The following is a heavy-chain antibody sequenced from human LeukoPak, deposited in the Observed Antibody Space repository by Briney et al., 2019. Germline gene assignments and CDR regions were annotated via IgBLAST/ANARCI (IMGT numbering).Heavy chain of an antibody. CDR1: GGTFSSYA. Sequence: ASVTVSCKASGGTFSSYAISWVRQAPGQGLEWMGGIIPIFGTANYAQKFQGRVTITTDESTSTAYMELSSLRSEDTAVYYCARGEGNWNDGFYYYYMDVWGKGTTVTVSS. V-gene: IGHV1-69*05. CDR3: ARGEGNWNDGFYYYYMDV. D-gene: IGHD1-1*01. J-gene: IGHJ6*03. CDR2: IIPIFGTA.